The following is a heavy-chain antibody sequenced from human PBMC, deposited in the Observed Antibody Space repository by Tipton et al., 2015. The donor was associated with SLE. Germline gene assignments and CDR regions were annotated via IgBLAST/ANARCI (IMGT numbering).Heavy chain of an antibody. V-gene: IGHV4-61*05. CDR2: IYYSGST. Sequence: TLSLTCAVSGSSISNGYYWGCIRQPPGKGLEWIGYIYYSGSTNYNPSLKSRVTISVDTSKNQFSLKLSSVTAADTAVYYCVRGVASWGQGTLVTVSS. J-gene: IGHJ4*02. CDR1: GSSISNGYY. CDR3: VRGVAS.